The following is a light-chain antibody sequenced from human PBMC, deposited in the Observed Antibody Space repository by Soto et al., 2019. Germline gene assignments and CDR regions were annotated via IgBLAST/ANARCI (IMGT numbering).Light chain of an antibody. CDR3: QQSYSTVE. Sequence: DIQMTQSPSSLSASVGDRVTITCRASQSISSYLNWYQQKPGKAPKLLIYAASSLQSGVPSRFSGSGSGTDFTLTISSLQPEDFATYYCQQSYSTVEFGQGTKVEIK. CDR1: QSISSY. J-gene: IGKJ1*01. CDR2: AAS. V-gene: IGKV1-39*01.